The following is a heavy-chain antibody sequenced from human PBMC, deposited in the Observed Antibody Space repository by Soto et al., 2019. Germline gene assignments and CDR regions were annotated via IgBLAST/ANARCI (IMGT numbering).Heavy chain of an antibody. CDR2: IYPGDSDT. J-gene: IGHJ4*02. D-gene: IGHD5-12*01. Sequence: GESLKISCKGSGYSFTDYWIGWVRQMPGKGLEWVGIIYPGDSDTRYSPSFQGQVTISADKSLSTAYLQWSSLKASDTAIYYCAVRARWLQTGFDFWGQGTLVTVSS. V-gene: IGHV5-51*01. CDR1: GYSFTDYW. CDR3: AVRARWLQTGFDF.